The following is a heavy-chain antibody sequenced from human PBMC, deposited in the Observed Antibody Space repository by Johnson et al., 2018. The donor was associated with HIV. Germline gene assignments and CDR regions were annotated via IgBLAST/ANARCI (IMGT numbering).Heavy chain of an antibody. D-gene: IGHD1-14*01. J-gene: IGHJ3*02. Sequence: VQLVESGGGLIQPGGSLRLSCAASGFTFSSYDMHWVRQTTGKGLEWVSAIGTAGDTYYPSSVTGRFTISRENAKNSLYLQMNSLRAGDTAVYYCARGRATGRGRSAFDIWGQGTMVTVSS. V-gene: IGHV3-13*01. CDR2: IGTAGDT. CDR1: GFTFSSYD. CDR3: ARGRATGRGRSAFDI.